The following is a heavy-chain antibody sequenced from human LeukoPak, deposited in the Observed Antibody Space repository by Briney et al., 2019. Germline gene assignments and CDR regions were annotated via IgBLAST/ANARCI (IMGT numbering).Heavy chain of an antibody. D-gene: IGHD2-2*01. CDR2: INPNSGGT. CDR1: GYTVTGYY. J-gene: IGHJ6*03. CDR3: ARGSRYCSSTSCYDYYYYYMDV. V-gene: IGHV1-2*02. Sequence: ASVKVSCKASGYTVTGYYMHWVRQAPGQGLELMGWINPNSGGTNYAQKFQGRVTMTRDTSISTAYMELSRLRSDDTAVYYCARGSRYCSSTSCYDYYYYYMDVWGKGTTVTVSS.